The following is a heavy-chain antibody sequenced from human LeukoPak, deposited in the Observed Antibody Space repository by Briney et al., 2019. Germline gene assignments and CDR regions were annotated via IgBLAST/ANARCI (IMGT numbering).Heavy chain of an antibody. J-gene: IGHJ4*02. Sequence: TGESLRLSCAASGFTFTSYAMAWVRQAPGKGLQWVAAVSGSGANSYYADSVKGRFTISRDNSKNTLYLQMSSLRAEDTAVYYCAKDLAIRYSEGPVDWGQGTLVTVSS. CDR2: VSGSGANS. V-gene: IGHV3-23*01. D-gene: IGHD1-26*01. CDR3: AKDLAIRYSEGPVD. CDR1: GFTFTSYA.